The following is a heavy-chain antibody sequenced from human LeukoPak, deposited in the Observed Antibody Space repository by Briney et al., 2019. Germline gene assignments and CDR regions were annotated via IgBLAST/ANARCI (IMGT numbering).Heavy chain of an antibody. V-gene: IGHV4-39*01. CDR3: ASVPVWGLSGYSYFDY. Sequence: SETLSLTCSVSGGFVSSSIYNWGWIRQPPGKGLEWIAIIWHAGSTYYNPSLTSRVTISVDTSKNLFSLKLSSVTAADTAVYYCASVPVWGLSGYSYFDYWGQGTLVTVSS. D-gene: IGHD5-12*01. CDR2: IWHAGST. CDR1: GGFVSSSIYN. J-gene: IGHJ4*02.